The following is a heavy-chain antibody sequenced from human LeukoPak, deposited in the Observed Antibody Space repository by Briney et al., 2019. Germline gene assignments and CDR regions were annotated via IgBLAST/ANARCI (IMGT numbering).Heavy chain of an antibody. J-gene: IGHJ5*02. D-gene: IGHD4-17*01. CDR2: IYYSGST. CDR3: ARVSPYDYGVRNWFDP. CDR1: GGSISSHY. V-gene: IGHV4-59*11. Sequence: SETLSLTCTVSGGSISSHYWSWIRQPPGKGLEWIGYIYYSGSTNYNPSLKSRVTISVDTSKNQFSLKLSSVTAADTAVYYCARVSPYDYGVRNWFDPWGQGTLVTVSS.